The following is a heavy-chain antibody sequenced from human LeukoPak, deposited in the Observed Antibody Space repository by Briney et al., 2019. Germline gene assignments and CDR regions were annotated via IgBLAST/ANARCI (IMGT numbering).Heavy chain of an antibody. CDR1: GGSMRRGSYY. V-gene: IGHV4-39*01. CDR2: IYYTGST. Sequence: SETLSLTCTVSGGSMRRGSYYWGWIRQPPGKGLEWIGSIYYTGSTYYNPSLNSRVTISADMSKDQFSLKLTSVTAADTAVFYRARSNGWYYFDSWGQGTLVTVSS. J-gene: IGHJ4*02. D-gene: IGHD6-19*01. CDR3: ARSNGWYYFDS.